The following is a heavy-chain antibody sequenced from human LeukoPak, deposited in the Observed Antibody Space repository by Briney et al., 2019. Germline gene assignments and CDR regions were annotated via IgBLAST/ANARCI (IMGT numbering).Heavy chain of an antibody. CDR2: ISSTGNYI. J-gene: IGHJ4*02. V-gene: IGHV3-21*01. Sequence: GGSLRLSCAASGFTFSNYAMSWVRQAPGKGLEWVSSISSTGNYIYYAGSVKGRFTISRDNAKNSLYLQMNSLRAEDTAVYYCARSTTVVTPSDYWGQGTLVTVSS. CDR1: GFTFSNYA. CDR3: ARSTTVVTPSDY. D-gene: IGHD4-23*01.